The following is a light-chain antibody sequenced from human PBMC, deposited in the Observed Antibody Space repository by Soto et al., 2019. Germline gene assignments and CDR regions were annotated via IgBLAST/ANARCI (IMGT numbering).Light chain of an antibody. CDR3: QHYSTVWA. V-gene: IGKV1-5*01. CDR1: QSIRTW. CDR2: DAS. J-gene: IGKJ1*01. Sequence: DIQMTQSPSTLSASVGDRVTITCRASQSIRTWLAWYQQKPGRVPKLLIYDASNLQSGVPSRFSGSGSGTEFTLTISSLQPEDFATYYCQHYSTVWAFGQGTKVDI.